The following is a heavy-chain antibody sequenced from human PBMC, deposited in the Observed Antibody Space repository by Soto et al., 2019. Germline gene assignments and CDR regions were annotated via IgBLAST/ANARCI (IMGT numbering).Heavy chain of an antibody. CDR2: IDRSGYT. Sequence: PSETLSLTCAVYGGSFSGYYWNWIRQPPGKGLEWSGEIDRSGYTNYNPSLKSRVTISVDTSKNQFSQKLSSVTAADTAVYYCTRESPADNRFGPWGQGTLVTVSS. D-gene: IGHD2-2*01. CDR1: GGSFSGYY. J-gene: IGHJ5*02. CDR3: TRESPADNRFGP. V-gene: IGHV4-34*01.